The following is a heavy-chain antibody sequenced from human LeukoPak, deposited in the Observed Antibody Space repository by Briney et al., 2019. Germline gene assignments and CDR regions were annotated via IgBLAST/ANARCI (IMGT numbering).Heavy chain of an antibody. J-gene: IGHJ4*02. V-gene: IGHV3-21*01. CDR1: GFTFSSYS. D-gene: IGHD3-22*01. Sequence: GGSLRLSCAASGFTFSSYSMNWVRQAPGKGLEWVSSISSSSSYIYYADSVKGRFTISRDNSKNTLYLQMNSLRAEDTAVYYCAKENYYDSSGPDYWGQGTLVTVSS. CDR2: ISSSSSYI. CDR3: AKENYYDSSGPDY.